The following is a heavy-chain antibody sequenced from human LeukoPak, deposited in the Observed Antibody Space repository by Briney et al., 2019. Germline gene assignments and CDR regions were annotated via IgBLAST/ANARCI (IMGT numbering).Heavy chain of an antibody. CDR3: ASGSRRFDY. CDR1: GFTFGSYS. Sequence: GGSLRLSCAASGFTFGSYSMNWVRQAPGKGLEWVSYISGSSTNIYYADSVKGRFTISRDNAKNSLCLQMNSLRAEDTAVYYCASGSRRFDYWGQGTLVTVSS. D-gene: IGHD5-12*01. J-gene: IGHJ4*02. V-gene: IGHV3-48*01. CDR2: ISGSSTNI.